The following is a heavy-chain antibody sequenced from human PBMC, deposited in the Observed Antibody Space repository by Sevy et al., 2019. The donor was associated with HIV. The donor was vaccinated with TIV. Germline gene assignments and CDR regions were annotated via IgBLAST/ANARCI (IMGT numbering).Heavy chain of an antibody. CDR2: IYSNGHI. CDR1: GGSITSLY. D-gene: IGHD1-26*01. CDR3: AGENAWGRGYS. J-gene: IGHJ4*02. V-gene: IGHV4-59*11. Sequence: SETLSLTCTVSGGSITSLYWNWIRQPPGKGLEWIAIIYSNGHINYNPSLKSRVTLSLDTSKNQFSLRLSSVTAADTAMYYCAGENAWGRGYSWGQGTLVTVSS.